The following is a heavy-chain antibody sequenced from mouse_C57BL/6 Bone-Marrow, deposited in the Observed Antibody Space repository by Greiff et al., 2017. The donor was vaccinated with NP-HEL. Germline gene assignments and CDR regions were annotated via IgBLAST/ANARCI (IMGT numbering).Heavy chain of an antibody. CDR1: GYAFSSSW. CDR2: IYPGDGDT. D-gene: IGHD2-2*01. CDR3: ARKDYGYDSFAY. Sequence: VKLMESGPELVKPGASVKISCKASGYAFSSSWMTWVKQRPGKGLEWIGRIYPGDGDTNYNGKFKGKATLTADKSYSTAYMQLSSLTSEYSAVYFCARKDYGYDSFAYWGQGTLVTVSA. V-gene: IGHV1-82*01. J-gene: IGHJ3*01.